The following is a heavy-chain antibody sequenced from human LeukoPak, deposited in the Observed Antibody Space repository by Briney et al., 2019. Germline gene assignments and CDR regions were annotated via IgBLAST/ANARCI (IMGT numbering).Heavy chain of an antibody. CDR3: ARAIAVAGVDY. V-gene: IGHV1-46*03. CDR2: INPSGGST. CDR1: GYTFTSYY. Sequence: ASVKVSCKASGYTFTSYYMHWVRQAPGQGLEWMGIINPSGGSTSYAQKFRGRVTMTRDTSTSTVYMELSSLRSEDTAVYYCARAIAVAGVDYWGQGTLFSVSS. D-gene: IGHD6-19*01. J-gene: IGHJ4*02.